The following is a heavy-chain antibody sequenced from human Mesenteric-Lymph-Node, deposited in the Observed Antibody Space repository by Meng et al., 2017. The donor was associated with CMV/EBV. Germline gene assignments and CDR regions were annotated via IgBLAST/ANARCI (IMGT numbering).Heavy chain of an antibody. V-gene: IGHV1-2*02. CDR3: ASVGVGATLPFDY. Sequence: ASVKVSCKASGGTFSSYTISWVRQAPGQGLEWMGWINPNSGGTNYAQKFQGRVTMTRDTSISTAYMELSRLRSDDTAVYYCASVGVGATLPFDYWGQGTLVTVSS. J-gene: IGHJ4*02. CDR2: INPNSGGT. D-gene: IGHD1-26*01. CDR1: GGTFSSYT.